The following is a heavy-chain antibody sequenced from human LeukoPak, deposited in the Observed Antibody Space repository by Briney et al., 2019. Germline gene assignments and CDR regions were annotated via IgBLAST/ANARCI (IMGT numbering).Heavy chain of an antibody. Sequence: GGSLRLSCAASGFTFSSYAISWVRQAPGKGLEWVSAISGSGSSTYYADSVKGRFTISRDNSKNTVYFEMNSLRAEDTAVYYCAKTSVRSYNFECSGYWGLGTLVTVSS. J-gene: IGHJ4*02. CDR1: GFTFSSYA. CDR3: AKTSVRSYNFECSGY. CDR2: ISGSGSST. V-gene: IGHV3-23*01. D-gene: IGHD2-15*01.